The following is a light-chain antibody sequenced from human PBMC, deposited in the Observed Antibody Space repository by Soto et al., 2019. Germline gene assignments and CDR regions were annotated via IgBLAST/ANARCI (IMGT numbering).Light chain of an antibody. CDR1: SSDIGRYNY. V-gene: IGLV2-14*01. Sequence: QSVLTQPASVSGSPGQSITISCTGTSSDIGRYNYVSWYQQYPGKAPKFMIYGVSNRPSGVSNRFSGSNSGNTASLTISWLQAEDECDYYCSSHISSTPHVLGPGTKVXVL. CDR2: GVS. CDR3: SSHISSTPHV. J-gene: IGLJ1*01.